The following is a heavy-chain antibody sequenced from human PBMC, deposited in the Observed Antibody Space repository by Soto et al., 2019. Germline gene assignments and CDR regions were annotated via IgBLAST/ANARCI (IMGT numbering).Heavy chain of an antibody. J-gene: IGHJ5*02. CDR1: GGSMSIGGYY. V-gene: IGHV4-31*03. Sequence: SXTLSLTCTVSGGSMSIGGYYWSWIRQQPGKVQEWIGYIYYSGSTYYNPSLKSRVTISVDTSKSQFSLKLSSVTAADTAVFYCARELRVRGVTSLWPAGFDPWGQGTLVTVSS. CDR2: IYYSGST. D-gene: IGHD3-10*01. CDR3: ARELRVRGVTSLWPAGFDP.